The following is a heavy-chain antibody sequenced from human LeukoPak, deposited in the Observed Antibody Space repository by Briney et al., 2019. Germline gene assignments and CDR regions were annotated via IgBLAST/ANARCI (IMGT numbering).Heavy chain of an antibody. CDR3: ARDLSATIRAYDY. J-gene: IGHJ4*02. Sequence: GSLRLSCAASGFILSDCNMNWVRQAPGKGLEWVSFIAISGSYITYADSVKGRFTISRDNAKNSLYLQMNSLRAEDTAVYYCARDLSATIRAYDYWGQGTLVTVSS. V-gene: IGHV3-21*01. CDR2: IAISGSYI. CDR1: GFILSDCN. D-gene: IGHD1-26*01.